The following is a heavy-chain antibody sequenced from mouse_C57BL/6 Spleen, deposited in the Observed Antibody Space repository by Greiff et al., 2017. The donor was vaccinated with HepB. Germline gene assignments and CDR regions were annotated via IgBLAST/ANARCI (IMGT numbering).Heavy chain of an antibody. V-gene: IGHV1-76*01. Sequence: QVQLKESGAELVRPGASVKLSCKASGYTFTDYYINWVKQRPGQGLEWIARIYPGSGNTYYNEKFKGKATLTAEKSSSNAYMQLSSLTSEDSAVYFCARLGGSSDYAMDYWGQGTSVTVSS. CDR1: GYTFTDYY. D-gene: IGHD1-1*01. J-gene: IGHJ4*01. CDR3: ARLGGSSDYAMDY. CDR2: IYPGSGNT.